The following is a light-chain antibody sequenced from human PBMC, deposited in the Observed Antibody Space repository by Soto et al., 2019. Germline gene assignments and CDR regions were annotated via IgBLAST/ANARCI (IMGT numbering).Light chain of an antibody. CDR1: SSDVGGYNY. V-gene: IGLV2-8*01. J-gene: IGLJ2*01. CDR3: SSYSGTNNVI. Sequence: QSVLTQPPSASGSPGQSVTISCTGTSSDVGGYNYVCWYQQYPGKAPKLIISEVYKRPSGVPDRFSGSKSGNTASLTVSGLQAEDEADYYCSSYSGTNNVIFGGGTKVTVL. CDR2: EVY.